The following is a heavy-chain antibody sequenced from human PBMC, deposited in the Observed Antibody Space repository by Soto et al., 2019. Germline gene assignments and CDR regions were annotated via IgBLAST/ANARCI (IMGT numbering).Heavy chain of an antibody. CDR3: ARQIYDSDTGPNFQYYFDS. J-gene: IGHJ4*02. D-gene: IGHD3-22*01. Sequence: ESLKISCKTSGYSFAAYWLGWVRQKPGKGLEWMGRIDPSDSQTYYSPSFRGHVTISVTKSITTVFLQWSSLRASDTAMYYCARQIYDSDTGPNFQYYFDSSGQGTPVTVFS. V-gene: IGHV5-10-1*01. CDR2: IDPSDSQT. CDR1: GYSFAAYW.